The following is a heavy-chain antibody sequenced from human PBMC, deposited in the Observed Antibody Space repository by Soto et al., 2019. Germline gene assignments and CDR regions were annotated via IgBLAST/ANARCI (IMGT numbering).Heavy chain of an antibody. V-gene: IGHV3-64D*06. D-gene: IGHD3-22*01. CDR1: GFTFSAYA. J-gene: IGHJ4*02. CDR3: VKGHALKDSSSFDF. CDR2: ISSDGGTT. Sequence: GGSLRLSCSASGFTFSAYAMHWVRQAPGKGLEYVSAISSDGGTTYYGGSVKGRFTMSRDNSKNTLYLQMNSVRPEDTAVYHCVKGHALKDSSSFDFCGRGTLVTVSS.